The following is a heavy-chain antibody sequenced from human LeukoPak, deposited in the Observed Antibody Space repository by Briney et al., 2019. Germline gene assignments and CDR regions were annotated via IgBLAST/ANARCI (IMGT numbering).Heavy chain of an antibody. CDR2: IYTSGST. J-gene: IGHJ5*02. V-gene: IGHV4-61*02. CDR3: ARSAGYSSSWYDFAYGGWFDP. Sequence: PSETLSLTCTVSGGSISSGSYYWSWIRQPAGKGLAWIGRIYTSGSTNYNPSLKSRVTISVDTSKNQFSLKLSSVTAADTAVYYCARSAGYSSSWYDFAYGGWFDPWGQGTLVTVSS. D-gene: IGHD6-13*01. CDR1: GGSISSGSYY.